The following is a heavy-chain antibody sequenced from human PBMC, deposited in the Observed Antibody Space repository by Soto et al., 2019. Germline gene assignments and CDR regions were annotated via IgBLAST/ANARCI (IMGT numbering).Heavy chain of an antibody. D-gene: IGHD6-19*01. Sequence: PGGSLRLSCAASGFTFSSYAMHWARQAPGKGLEWVVVISYDGSNKYYADSVKGRFTISRDNSKNTLYLQMNSLRAEDTAVYYCAREIAVVGPPLLDPWGQGTLVTVSS. CDR1: GFTFSSYA. V-gene: IGHV3-30-3*01. J-gene: IGHJ5*02. CDR3: AREIAVVGPPLLDP. CDR2: ISYDGSNK.